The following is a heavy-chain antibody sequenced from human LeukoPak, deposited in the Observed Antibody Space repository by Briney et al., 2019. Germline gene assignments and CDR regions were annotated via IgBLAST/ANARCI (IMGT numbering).Heavy chain of an antibody. CDR3: ARDRTEDVDIVATLGY. CDR1: GGTFSSDA. V-gene: IGHV1-18*01. Sequence: ASGEGACKASGGTFSSDAIGWVGPAPGQGRGWRGWISAYNGNTNYAQKLQGRVTMTTDTSTSTAYMELRSLRSDDTAVYYCARDRTEDVDIVATLGYWGQGTLVTVSS. J-gene: IGHJ4*02. CDR2: ISAYNGNT. D-gene: IGHD5-12*01.